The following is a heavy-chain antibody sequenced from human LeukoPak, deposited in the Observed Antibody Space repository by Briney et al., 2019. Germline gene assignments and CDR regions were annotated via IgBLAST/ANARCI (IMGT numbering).Heavy chain of an antibody. V-gene: IGHV4-34*01. D-gene: IGHD3-22*01. J-gene: IGHJ5*02. Sequence: SETLSLTCAVYGESFSGYYWSWIRQPPGKGLEWIGEINHSGSTNYNPSLKSRVTISVDTSKNQFSLKLSSVTAADTAVYYCARLHYYDSSGYQGWFDPWGQGTLVTVSS. CDR1: GESFSGYY. CDR3: ARLHYYDSSGYQGWFDP. CDR2: INHSGST.